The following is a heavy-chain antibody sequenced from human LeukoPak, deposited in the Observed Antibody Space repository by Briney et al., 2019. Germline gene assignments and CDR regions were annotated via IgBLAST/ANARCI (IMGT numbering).Heavy chain of an antibody. CDR3: ARERYSSSSAFDY. CDR2: ISYDGSNK. D-gene: IGHD6-6*01. J-gene: IGHJ4*02. V-gene: IGHV3-30*04. CDR1: GGTFSSYD. Sequence: SCKASGGTFSSYDISWVRQAPGKGLEWVAVISYDGSNKYYADSVKGRFTISRDNSKNTLYLQMNSLRAEDTAVYYCARERYSSSSAFDYWGQGTLVTVSS.